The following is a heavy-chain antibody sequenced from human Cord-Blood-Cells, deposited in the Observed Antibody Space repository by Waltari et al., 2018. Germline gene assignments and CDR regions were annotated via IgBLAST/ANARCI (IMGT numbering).Heavy chain of an antibody. CDR3: TTGAGDPDYFDY. CDR2: IKSKTDGGTT. V-gene: IGHV3-15*01. CDR1: GFTFSNAW. D-gene: IGHD7-27*01. J-gene: IGHJ4*02. Sequence: EVQLVESGGGVVKHGGSLRLSCAASGFTFSNAWMRWARQAPGKGLEWVGRIKSKTDGGTTDYATPVKGRFTISRDDSKNTLYLQMNSLKTEDTAVYYCTTGAGDPDYFDYWGQGTLVTVSS.